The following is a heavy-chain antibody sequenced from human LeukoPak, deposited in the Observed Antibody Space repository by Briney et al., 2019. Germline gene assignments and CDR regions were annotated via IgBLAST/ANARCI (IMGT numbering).Heavy chain of an antibody. J-gene: IGHJ4*02. CDR1: GFTVSSNY. CDR2: IYSGDNT. Sequence: GGSLRLSCAASGFTVSSNYMSWVRQAPGKGLEWVSVIYSGDNTYYADSVKGRFTISRDISKNTLYLQMNSLRAEDTAVYYCAVVDSSGWYCHDYRGQGTLVTVSS. CDR3: AVVDSSGWYCHDY. D-gene: IGHD6-19*01. V-gene: IGHV3-66*01.